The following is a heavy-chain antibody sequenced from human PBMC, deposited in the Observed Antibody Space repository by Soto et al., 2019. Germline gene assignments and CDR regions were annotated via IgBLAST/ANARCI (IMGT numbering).Heavy chain of an antibody. V-gene: IGHV4-61*01. CDR3: ARERFLADYYYYGMDV. J-gene: IGHJ6*02. D-gene: IGHD3-3*01. CDR1: GGSVSSGSYY. Sequence: SETLSLTCTVSGGSVSSGSYYWSWIRQPPGKGLEWIGYIYYSGSTNYNPSLKSRVTISVDTSKNQFSLKLSSVTAADTAVYYCARERFLADYYYYGMDVWGQGTTVTVSS. CDR2: IYYSGST.